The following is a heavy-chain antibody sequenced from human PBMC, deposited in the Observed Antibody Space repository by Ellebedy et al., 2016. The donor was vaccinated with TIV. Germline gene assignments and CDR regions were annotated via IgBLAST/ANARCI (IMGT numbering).Heavy chain of an antibody. CDR2: ISGSGGSP. Sequence: GESLKISCAASGFTFSSYAMSWVRQAPGQGLEWVSAISGSGGSPYYADSVKCRFTISRDNSKNTLYLQMNSLRAEDTAVYYCAKGGYCSGGSCYSDAFDIWGQGTMVTVSS. CDR1: GFTFSSYA. J-gene: IGHJ3*02. V-gene: IGHV3-23*01. D-gene: IGHD2-15*01. CDR3: AKGGYCSGGSCYSDAFDI.